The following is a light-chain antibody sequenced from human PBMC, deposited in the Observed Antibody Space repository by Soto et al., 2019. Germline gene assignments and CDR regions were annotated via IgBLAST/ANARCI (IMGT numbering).Light chain of an antibody. CDR1: QSVSSGY. CDR3: QQYGNSPPSVT. J-gene: IGKJ3*01. CDR2: GAS. Sequence: EIVLTQSPNTLSLSPGETATLSCSASQSVSSGYLVWYQQKPGQAPRLLIYGASTRATGIPDRFSGSGSGTDFTLTISRLEPEDFAVYYCQQYGNSPPSVTVGPGTKVDIK. V-gene: IGKV3-20*01.